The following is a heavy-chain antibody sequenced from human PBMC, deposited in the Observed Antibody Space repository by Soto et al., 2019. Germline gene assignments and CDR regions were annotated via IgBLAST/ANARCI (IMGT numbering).Heavy chain of an antibody. CDR3: ARDQVAERPSSSAIYYYYYGMDV. Sequence: GASVKVSCKASGGTFSSYAISWVRQAPGQGLEWMGGIIPIFGTANYAQKFQGRVTITADESTSTAYMELSSLRSEDTAVYYCARDQVAERPSSSAIYYYYYGMDVWGQGTTVTVSS. CDR1: GGTFSSYA. J-gene: IGHJ6*02. V-gene: IGHV1-69*13. CDR2: IIPIFGTA. D-gene: IGHD6-6*01.